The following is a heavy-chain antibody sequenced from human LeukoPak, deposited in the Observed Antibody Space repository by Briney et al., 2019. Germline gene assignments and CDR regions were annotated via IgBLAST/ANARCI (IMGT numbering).Heavy chain of an antibody. D-gene: IGHD2-2*01. J-gene: IGHJ4*02. CDR3: AKDCSSTSCYRSGGY. V-gene: IGHV3-23*01. CDR2: ISGSGGST. CDR1: GFTFSSYA. Sequence: GRSLRLPCAASGFTFSSYAMSWVRQAPGKGLGWVSAISGSGGSTYYADSVKGRFTISRDNSKNTLYLQMNSLRAEDTAVYYCAKDCSSTSCYRSGGYWGQGTLVTVS.